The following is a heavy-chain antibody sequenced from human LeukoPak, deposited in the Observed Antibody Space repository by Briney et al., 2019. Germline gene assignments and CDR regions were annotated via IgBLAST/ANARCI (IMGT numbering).Heavy chain of an antibody. Sequence: ASVKVSCKASGYTFTGHYMHWVRQVPGQGLEWMGWINPKNAGTNYAPKFQGRVTMTRDTAISTVYMELSSLGSDDTAVYYCAKTLYLGAVLGGLDYWGQGTLVSVSS. CDR3: AKTLYLGAVLGGLDY. CDR2: INPKNAGT. V-gene: IGHV1-2*02. CDR1: GYTFTGHY. J-gene: IGHJ4*02. D-gene: IGHD1-26*01.